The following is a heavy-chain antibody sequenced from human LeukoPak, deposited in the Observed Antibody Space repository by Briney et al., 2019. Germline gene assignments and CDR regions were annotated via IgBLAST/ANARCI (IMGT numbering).Heavy chain of an antibody. Sequence: SVKVSRKASGGTFSSYAISWVRQAPGQGLEWMGRLIPILGIAKYAQKFQGRVTITADKSTSKVYMELSSLRSEDTAVYYCAIDRKRYCSGGSCQFDYWGQGPLVTVSA. CDR2: LIPILGIA. V-gene: IGHV1-69*04. CDR1: GGTFSSYA. D-gene: IGHD2-15*01. J-gene: IGHJ4*02. CDR3: AIDRKRYCSGGSCQFDY.